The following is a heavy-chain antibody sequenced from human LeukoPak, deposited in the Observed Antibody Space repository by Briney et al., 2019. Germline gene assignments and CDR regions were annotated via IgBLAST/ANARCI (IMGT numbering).Heavy chain of an antibody. CDR1: GYTFTRYY. CDR3: ARAPTGAAAGSFDY. J-gene: IGHJ4*02. D-gene: IGHD6-13*01. Sequence: ASVKVSCKASGYTFTRYYIHWVRQAPGQGLELMGIINPSGGSTNYAQKFQGRVTMTRDMSTSTVYMELSSLRSEDTAVYYCARAPTGAAAGSFDYWGQGTLVTVSS. V-gene: IGHV1-46*01. CDR2: INPSGGST.